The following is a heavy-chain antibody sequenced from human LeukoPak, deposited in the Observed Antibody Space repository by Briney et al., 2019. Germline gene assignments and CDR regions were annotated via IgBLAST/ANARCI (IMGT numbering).Heavy chain of an antibody. J-gene: IGHJ3*02. CDR3: ARDGRAATPFGFTFDI. V-gene: IGHV4-59*01. D-gene: IGHD2-15*01. Sequence: SETLSLTCTVSGGSISSYYWSWIRQPPGKGLEWIGYIYYSGSTNYNPSLRSRVSISVDTSKNQFSLKMSSVTAADTAVYYCARDGRAATPFGFTFDIWGQGTMVTVSS. CDR2: IYYSGST. CDR1: GGSISSYY.